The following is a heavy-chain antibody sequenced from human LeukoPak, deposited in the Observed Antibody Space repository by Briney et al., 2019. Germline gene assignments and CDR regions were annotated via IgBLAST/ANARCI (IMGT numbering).Heavy chain of an antibody. Sequence: GGSLRLSCAASGFTFSSYSMNWVRQAPGKGLEWASSISSSSSYIYYADSVKGRFTISRDNAKNSLYLQMNSLRAEDTAVYYCARDPRGYSYGHDYWGQGTLVTVSS. D-gene: IGHD5-18*01. J-gene: IGHJ4*02. V-gene: IGHV3-21*01. CDR2: ISSSSSYI. CDR1: GFTFSSYS. CDR3: ARDPRGYSYGHDY.